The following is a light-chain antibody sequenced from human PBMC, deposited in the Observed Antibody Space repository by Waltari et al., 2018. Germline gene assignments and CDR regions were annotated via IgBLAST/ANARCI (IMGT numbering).Light chain of an antibody. V-gene: IGLV2-14*03. CDR3: SSYISSDTLEL. CDR1: SSDVGGYNY. J-gene: IGLJ2*01. Sequence: QSALTQPASVSGSPGQSITISCTGTSSDVGGYNYVSWYQQHPGKAPKLMIYDVSNRPSVLSNRFSGSKSGNTASLTISGLQAEDEAHYYCSSYISSDTLELFGGGTSLTV. CDR2: DVS.